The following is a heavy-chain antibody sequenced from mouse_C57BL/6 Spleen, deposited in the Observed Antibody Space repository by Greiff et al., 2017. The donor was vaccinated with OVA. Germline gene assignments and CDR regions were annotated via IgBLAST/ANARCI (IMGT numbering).Heavy chain of an antibody. CDR3: ARQDGGYYVAWLDY. Sequence: QVQLKESGPELVKPGASVKISCKASGYTFTDYYINWVKQRPGQGLEWIGWIFPGSGSTYYNEKFKGKATLTVDKSSSTAYMLLSSLTSEDSAVYFCARQDGGYYVAWLDYWGQGTLVTVSA. CDR1: GYTFTDYY. J-gene: IGHJ3*01. CDR2: IFPGSGST. V-gene: IGHV1-75*01. D-gene: IGHD2-3*01.